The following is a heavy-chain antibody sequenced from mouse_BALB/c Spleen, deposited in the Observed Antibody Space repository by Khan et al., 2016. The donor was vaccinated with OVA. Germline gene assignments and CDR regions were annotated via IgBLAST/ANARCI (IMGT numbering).Heavy chain of an antibody. CDR3: AKGVWAHYYTLDD. Sequence: QVQLKESGPGLVAPSQNLSITCTVSGFSLSDYGVSWIRQTPGKGLEWLGVIWGGGSTYYNSALRSRLSISKDNSKSQVFLKMTSLQSDDSAMFYCAKGVWAHYYTLDDWGQGTSVTVSS. CDR1: GFSLSDYG. CDR2: IWGGGST. J-gene: IGHJ4*01. V-gene: IGHV2-6-5*01.